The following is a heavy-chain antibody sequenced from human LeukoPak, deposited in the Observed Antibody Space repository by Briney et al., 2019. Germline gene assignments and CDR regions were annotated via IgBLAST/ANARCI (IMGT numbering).Heavy chain of an antibody. CDR3: TRDRSRAEDD. V-gene: IGHV3-7*01. CDR1: GFTFSGHC. D-gene: IGHD1-14*01. Sequence: GGSLRLSCAASGFTFSGHCMSWVRQAPGKGLEWVANINQGGSDKYYVDSVKGRFTISRDNANNLLYLQMNSLRGEDTAVYYCTRDRSRAEDDWGQGTLVTVSS. CDR2: INQGGSDK. J-gene: IGHJ4*02.